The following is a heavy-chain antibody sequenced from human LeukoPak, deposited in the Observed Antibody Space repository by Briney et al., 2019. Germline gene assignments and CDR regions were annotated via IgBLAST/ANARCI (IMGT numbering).Heavy chain of an antibody. V-gene: IGHV3-74*03. CDR2: INGDGSNT. CDR1: GFTFSSHW. CDR3: ARSKSWYSTDGFDI. D-gene: IGHD2-15*01. Sequence: GGSLRLSCAASGFTFSSHWMHWVRQAPGKGLVWVSRINGDGSNTTYADSVKGRFTISRDNAKNTLYLQMNSLRAEDTAVYHCARSKSWYSTDGFDIWGQGTMVTVSS. J-gene: IGHJ3*02.